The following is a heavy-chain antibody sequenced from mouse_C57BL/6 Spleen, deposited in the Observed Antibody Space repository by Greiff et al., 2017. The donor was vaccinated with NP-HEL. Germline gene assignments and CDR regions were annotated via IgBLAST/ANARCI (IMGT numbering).Heavy chain of an antibody. CDR1: GYTFTDYE. CDR3: TRETHFDV. Sequence: QVQLQQSGAELVRPGASVTLSCKASGYTFTDYEMHWVKPTPVHGLEWIGAIDPETGGTAYTQKFKGKAILTADKSSSTAYMELRSLTSEDSAVYYCTRETHFDVWGTGTTVTVSS. V-gene: IGHV1-15*01. CDR2: IDPETGGT. D-gene: IGHD3-2*01. J-gene: IGHJ1*03.